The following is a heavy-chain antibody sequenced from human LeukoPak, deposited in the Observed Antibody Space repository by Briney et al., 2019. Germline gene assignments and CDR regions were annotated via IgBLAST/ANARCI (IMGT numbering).Heavy chain of an antibody. D-gene: IGHD1-7*01. J-gene: IGHJ6*02. CDR2: IVVGSGNT. Sequence: SVKVSCKASGFTFTSSAMQWVRQARGQCLEWIGWIVVGSGNTNYAQKFQERVTITRDMSTSTAYMELSSLRSEDTAVYYCAAAPSITGATSWYYYGMDVWGQGTMVTVSS. CDR3: AAAPSITGATSWYYYGMDV. V-gene: IGHV1-58*02. CDR1: GFTFTSSA.